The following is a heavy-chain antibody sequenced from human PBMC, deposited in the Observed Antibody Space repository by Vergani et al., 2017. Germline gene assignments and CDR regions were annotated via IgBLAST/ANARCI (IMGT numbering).Heavy chain of an antibody. V-gene: IGHV3-30-3*01. CDR3: ETVPKRAYCSGDCYSG. CDR1: GFTFSSYA. Sequence: QVQLVESGGGVVQPGRSLRLSCAASGFTFSSYAMHWVRQAPGKGLEWVAVISYDVSNKYYVDSVKGRFTISRDNSKNTLYLQMNSLRAEDTAVYYWETVPKRAYCSGDCYSGWGQGTLVTVSS. J-gene: IGHJ4*02. CDR2: ISYDVSNK. D-gene: IGHD2-21*02.